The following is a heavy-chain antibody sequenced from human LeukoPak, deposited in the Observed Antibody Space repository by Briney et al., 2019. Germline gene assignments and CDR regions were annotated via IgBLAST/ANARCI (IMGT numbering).Heavy chain of an antibody. Sequence: GGSLRLSCAASGFTFSSYAMQWVRQAPGKGVEGVAVISFDGSNKYYADSVKGRFTISRDNSKNTLYLQMNSLRAEDTAVYYCARVWSGVVPAARRSGYYGMDVWGQGTTVTVSS. CDR3: ARVWSGVVPAARRSGYYGMDV. V-gene: IGHV3-30-3*01. CDR1: GFTFSSYA. J-gene: IGHJ6*02. CDR2: ISFDGSNK. D-gene: IGHD2-2*01.